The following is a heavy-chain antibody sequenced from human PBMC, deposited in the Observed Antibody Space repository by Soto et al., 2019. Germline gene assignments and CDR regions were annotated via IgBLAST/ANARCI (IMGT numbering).Heavy chain of an antibody. V-gene: IGHV4-59*01. J-gene: IGHJ6*03. D-gene: IGHD2-21*02. Sequence: PSETLSLTCTVSGDSISSYSWSWIRQPPGMGLEWIGYIYYSGSTNYNPSLKSRVTISVDTSKNQFSLKLSSVTAADTAVYYCARGTFMTEYYYYYMDVWGKGTTVTVSS. CDR1: GDSISSYS. CDR3: ARGTFMTEYYYYYMDV. CDR2: IYYSGST.